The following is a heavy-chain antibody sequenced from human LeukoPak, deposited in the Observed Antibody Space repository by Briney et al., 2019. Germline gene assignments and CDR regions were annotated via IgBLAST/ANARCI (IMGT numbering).Heavy chain of an antibody. CDR1: GGSISSYY. J-gene: IGHJ3*02. V-gene: IGHV4-4*07. CDR2: ISASGST. Sequence: PSETLSLTCTVSGGSISSYYWSWIRQPAGKGLEWIGRISASGSTNYNPSLKSRVIMSVDTSKNQFSLKLSSVTAADTAVYYCVRVNLPAVRGAFDIWGQGTMVTVSS. D-gene: IGHD2-2*01. CDR3: VRVNLPAVRGAFDI.